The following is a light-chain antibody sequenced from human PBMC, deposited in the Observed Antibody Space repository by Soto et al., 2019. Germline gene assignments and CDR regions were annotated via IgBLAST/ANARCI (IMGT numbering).Light chain of an antibody. J-gene: IGLJ3*02. CDR3: RSYTSISTWV. CDR2: EVS. V-gene: IGLV2-14*01. CDR1: SSDVGGYHY. Sequence: QSALTQPASVSGSPGQSITISCTGTSSDVGGYHYVSWYQQYPGKAPKLMIYEVSNRPSGVSNRFSGSKSGNTAYLTISGLQAEDEADDYCRSYTSISTWVFGGGTKLTVL.